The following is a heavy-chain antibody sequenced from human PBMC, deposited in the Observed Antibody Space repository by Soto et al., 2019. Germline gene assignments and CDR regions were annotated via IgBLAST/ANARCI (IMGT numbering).Heavy chain of an antibody. Sequence: EVQLVETGGGLIQPGGSLRLSCAASGFTVSSNYMSWVRQAPGQGLEWVSVIYSGGSTYYADSVKGRFTISRDNSKNTLYLQMNSLRAEDTAVYYCARDQGYSYGYWYYYGMDVWGQGTTVTVSS. CDR2: IYSGGST. J-gene: IGHJ6*02. CDR1: GFTVSSNY. V-gene: IGHV3-53*02. D-gene: IGHD5-18*01. CDR3: ARDQGYSYGYWYYYGMDV.